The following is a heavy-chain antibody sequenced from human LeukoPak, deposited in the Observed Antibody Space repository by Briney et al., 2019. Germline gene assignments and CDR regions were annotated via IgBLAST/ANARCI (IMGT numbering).Heavy chain of an antibody. CDR2: IFHSGST. D-gene: IGHD5-18*01. J-gene: IGHJ4*02. Sequence: SETLSLTCTVSGYSISSGFFWGWIRQSPGKGLEWIASIFHSGSTYHNPSLKSRLTISVDTSQNQFSLKLRSVTAADTAVYYCARHMWGYSSPLGYYFDYWGQGTLVTVSS. CDR3: ARHMWGYSSPLGYYFDY. V-gene: IGHV4-38-2*02. CDR1: GYSISSGFF.